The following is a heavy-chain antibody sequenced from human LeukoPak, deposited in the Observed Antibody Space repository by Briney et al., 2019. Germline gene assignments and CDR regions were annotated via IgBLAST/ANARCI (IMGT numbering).Heavy chain of an antibody. CDR2: IRYDGSNK. V-gene: IGHV3-30*02. CDR3: AKPAYSSGWRPNYNWFDP. Sequence: GGSLRLSCAASGFTFSSYGMPWVRQAPGKGLEWVAFIRYDGSNKYYADSVKGRFTISRVNSKNTLYLQMNSLRAEDTAVYYCAKPAYSSGWRPNYNWFDPWGQGTLVTVSS. CDR1: GFTFSSYG. J-gene: IGHJ5*02. D-gene: IGHD6-19*01.